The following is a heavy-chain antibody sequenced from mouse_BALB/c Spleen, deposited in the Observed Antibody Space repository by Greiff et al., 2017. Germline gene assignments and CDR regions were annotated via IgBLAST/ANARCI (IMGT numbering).Heavy chain of an antibody. V-gene: IGHV5-6-5*01. CDR2: ISSGGST. D-gene: IGHD2-10*02. J-gene: IGHJ4*01. Sequence: EVKLMESGGGLVKPGGSLKLSCAASGFTFSSYAMSWVRQTPEKRLEWVASISSGGSTYYPDSVKGRFTISRDNARNILYLQMSSLRSEDTAMYYCARGLVWPTYAMDYWGQGTSVTVSS. CDR3: ARGLVWPTYAMDY. CDR1: GFTFSSYA.